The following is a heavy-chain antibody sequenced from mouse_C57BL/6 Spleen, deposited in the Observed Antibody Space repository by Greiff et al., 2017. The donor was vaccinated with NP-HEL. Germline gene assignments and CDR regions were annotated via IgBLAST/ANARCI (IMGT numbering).Heavy chain of an antibody. V-gene: IGHV5-4*01. D-gene: IGHD2-4*01. J-gene: IGHJ4*01. Sequence: EVKLMESGGGLVKPGGSLKLSCAASGFTFSSYAMSWVRQTPEKRLEWVATISDGGSYTYYPDNVKGRFTISRDNATNNPYLQMSHLKSEDTAMYYCAREQHDYDGYYAMDYWGQGTSVTVSS. CDR1: GFTFSSYA. CDR2: ISDGGSYT. CDR3: AREQHDYDGYYAMDY.